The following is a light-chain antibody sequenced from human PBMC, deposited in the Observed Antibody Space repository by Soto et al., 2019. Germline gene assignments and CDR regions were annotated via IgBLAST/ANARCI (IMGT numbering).Light chain of an antibody. J-gene: IGLJ1*01. V-gene: IGLV7-43*01. Sequence: QAVVTQEPSLTVSPGGTVTLTCASSTGAVTRGNYPSWFQQKPGQAPTAMIFSTSNKHSWTPARISGSLLGGKAALTLSSVQPEDEAEDYCLLYFGATQSFVFGTGTKLTVL. CDR3: LLYFGATQSFV. CDR2: STS. CDR1: TGAVTRGNY.